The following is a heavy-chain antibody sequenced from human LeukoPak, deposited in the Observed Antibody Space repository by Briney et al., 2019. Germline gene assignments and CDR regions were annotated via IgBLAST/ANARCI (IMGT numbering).Heavy chain of an antibody. CDR2: INPNSGGT. CDR1: GYTFTGYY. V-gene: IGHV1-2*02. D-gene: IGHD3-3*01. Sequence: ASVKVSCKASGYTFTGYYMHWVRQAPGQGLEWMGWINPNSGGTNYAQKFQGRVTMTRDTSISTAYMELSRLRSDDTAVYYCAREGVGVLRFLGWLGPVDYWGQGTLVTVSS. CDR3: AREGVGVLRFLGWLGPVDY. J-gene: IGHJ4*02.